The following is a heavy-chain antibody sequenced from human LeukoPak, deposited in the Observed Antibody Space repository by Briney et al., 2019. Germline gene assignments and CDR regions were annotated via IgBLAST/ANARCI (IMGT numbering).Heavy chain of an antibody. J-gene: IGHJ4*02. CDR1: GYTFTSYG. D-gene: IGHD2-8*01. V-gene: IGHV1-2*02. CDR2: IDPNSGDT. CDR3: ARDLRAMAMYYFDY. Sequence: ASVKVSCKASGYTFTSYGISWVRQAPGQGLEWMGWIDPNSGDTKFAQKFQGGITMTRDTSISTAYMELSSLRSDDTAVYYCARDLRAMAMYYFDYWGQGTLVTVSS.